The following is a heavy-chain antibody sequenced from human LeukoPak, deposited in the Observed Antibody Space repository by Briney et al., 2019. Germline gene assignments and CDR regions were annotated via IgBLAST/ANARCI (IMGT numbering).Heavy chain of an antibody. Sequence: GGSLRLSCAASEFTFSIYSMNWVRQAPGKGLEWVASISSSSTYIYHADSVKSRFTISRDNAKNSLYLQMNSLRAEDTAVYYCAKKYSTGLDPWGQGTLVTVSS. V-gene: IGHV3-21*04. J-gene: IGHJ5*02. CDR3: AKKYSTGLDP. D-gene: IGHD1-26*01. CDR1: EFTFSIYS. CDR2: ISSSSTYI.